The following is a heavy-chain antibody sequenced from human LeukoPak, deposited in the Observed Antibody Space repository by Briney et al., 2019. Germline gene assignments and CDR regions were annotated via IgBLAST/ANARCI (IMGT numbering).Heavy chain of an antibody. CDR1: GGPISSSSYY. CDR2: IYYSGST. D-gene: IGHD1/OR15-1a*01. Sequence: SETLPLTCTVSGGPISSSSYYWGWIRQPPGKGLEWIGSIYYSGSTYYNPSLKSRVTISVDTSKNQFSLKLSSVTAADTAVYYWARWGPTTKTTFLTPDRFAYGGQETRVTVPS. V-gene: IGHV4-39*01. J-gene: IGHJ4*02. CDR3: ARWGPTTKTTFLTPDRFAY.